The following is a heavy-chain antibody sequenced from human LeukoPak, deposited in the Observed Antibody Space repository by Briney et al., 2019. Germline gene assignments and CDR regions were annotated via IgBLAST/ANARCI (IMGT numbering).Heavy chain of an antibody. V-gene: IGHV3-23*01. CDR2: ISGSGAST. J-gene: IGHJ4*02. Sequence: AGGSLRLSCAASGFSFSAYAMSWVRQAPGKGLEWVSVISGSGASTYYADSVKGRFIISRDNSKNTLYLQTNSLRAEDTAVYYCAKAALGTSGWQGFDYWGQGSLVTVSS. D-gene: IGHD6-19*01. CDR3: AKAALGTSGWQGFDY. CDR1: GFSFSAYA.